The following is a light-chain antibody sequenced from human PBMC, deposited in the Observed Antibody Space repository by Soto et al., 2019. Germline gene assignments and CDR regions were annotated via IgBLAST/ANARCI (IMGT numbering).Light chain of an antibody. V-gene: IGKV3-20*01. CDR2: GAF. CDR1: QSVTSSY. J-gene: IGKJ4*01. CDR3: QQYGDSPT. Sequence: EIVLTQSPGTLSLSPWERATLSCRASQSVTSSYLAWYQQKPGQAPRLLIYGAFNRATGIPDRFSGSGSGTDFTLTISRLEPEDFAVYYCQQYGDSPTFGGGTKVDIK.